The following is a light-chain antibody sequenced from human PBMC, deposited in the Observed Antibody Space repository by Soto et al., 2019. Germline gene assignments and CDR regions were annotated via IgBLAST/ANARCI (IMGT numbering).Light chain of an antibody. CDR2: TVS. Sequence: QPALTQPASVSGSPGQSITISCTGTSSDVGANIFVSWYQQHPGKVPKLMIYTVSSRPSGVSQRFSGSKSGNTASLTISGLQAEDEADYYCSSFTTDSTYVFGTGTKVTV. V-gene: IGLV2-14*01. CDR3: SSFTTDSTYV. J-gene: IGLJ1*01. CDR1: SSDVGANIF.